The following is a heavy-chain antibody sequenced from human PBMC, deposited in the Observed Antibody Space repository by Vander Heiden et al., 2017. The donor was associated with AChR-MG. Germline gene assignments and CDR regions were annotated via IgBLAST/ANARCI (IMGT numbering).Heavy chain of an antibody. CDR3: AREAYRAFDY. V-gene: IGHV3-7*01. CDR1: GFTFSSYW. D-gene: IGHD4-4*01. Sequence: EVQLVESGGCLVQPGGSLRHPCAASGFTFSSYWMSWVRQAPGKGLEWVANIKQDGSDKYYVDSVKGRFTISRDNAKNSLYLQMNSLRAEDTAVYYCAREAYRAFDYWGQGTLVTVSS. J-gene: IGHJ4*02. CDR2: IKQDGSDK.